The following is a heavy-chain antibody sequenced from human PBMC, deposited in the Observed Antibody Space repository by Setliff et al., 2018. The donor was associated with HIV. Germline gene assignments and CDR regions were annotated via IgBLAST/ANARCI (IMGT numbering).Heavy chain of an antibody. CDR2: ISGGGGST. D-gene: IGHD3-3*01. CDR3: ARVGIGYDFWSGYLPFDI. Sequence: LSLSCATSGFTFIHHEFNWVRQAPGKGLEWVSYISGGGGSTNYADSVKGRFTISRDNSKNTLYLQMNSLRAEDTAVYYCARVGIGYDFWSGYLPFDIWGQGRLVTVSS. J-gene: IGHJ3*02. CDR1: GFTFIHHE. V-gene: IGHV3-48*03.